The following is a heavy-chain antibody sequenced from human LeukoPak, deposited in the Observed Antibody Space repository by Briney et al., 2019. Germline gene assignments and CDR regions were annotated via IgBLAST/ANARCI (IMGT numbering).Heavy chain of an antibody. D-gene: IGHD3-10*01. V-gene: IGHV3-43*01. J-gene: IGHJ4*02. Sequence: GGSLRLSCAASGFTFDDYTMHWVRQAPGKGLEWVSLISWDGGSTYYADSVKGRFTISRDNSKNSLYLQMNSLRTEDTALYYCAAGSGSYEPFDYWGQGTLVTVSS. CDR2: ISWDGGST. CDR3: AAGSGSYEPFDY. CDR1: GFTFDDYT.